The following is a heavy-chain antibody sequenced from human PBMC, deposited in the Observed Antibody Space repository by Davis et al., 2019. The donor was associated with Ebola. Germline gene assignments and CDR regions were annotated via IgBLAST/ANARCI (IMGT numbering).Heavy chain of an antibody. J-gene: IGHJ6*03. CDR1: GFTFSSYA. V-gene: IGHV3-23*01. CDR3: ARVMGGLRGFMDV. Sequence: GESLKISCAASGFTFSSYAMSWVRQAPGKGLEWISAISGGGSGTFYADSVQGRFSISRDNSKNAVFLQINNLRAEDTAVFYWARVMGGLRGFMDVWGKGTTVTVSS. CDR2: ISGGGSGT. D-gene: IGHD3-3*01.